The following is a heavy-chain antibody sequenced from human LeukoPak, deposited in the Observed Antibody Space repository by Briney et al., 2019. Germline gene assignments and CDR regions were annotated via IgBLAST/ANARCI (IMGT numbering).Heavy chain of an antibody. CDR1: GFIFRNFG. V-gene: IGHV3-23*01. D-gene: IGHD3-16*01. J-gene: IGHJ5*02. CDR2: ISDVVAHT. CDR3: AKDNYGGVYAS. Sequence: GESLRLSRAASGFIFRNFGMSWIRQAPGKGLEWVSHISDVVAHTWYADSVKGRFIISRDNSNNRVFLQMNSLRPEDTALYYCAKDNYGGVYASWGQGTLVTVSS.